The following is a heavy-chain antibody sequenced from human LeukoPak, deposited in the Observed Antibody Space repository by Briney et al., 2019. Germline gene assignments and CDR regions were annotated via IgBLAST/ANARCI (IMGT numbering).Heavy chain of an antibody. V-gene: IGHV4-59*12. J-gene: IGHJ3*02. CDR1: GGSISSYY. CDR3: ARDPGRWYSYGYGDASDI. D-gene: IGHD5-18*01. CDR2: IYYSGST. Sequence: PSKTLSLTCTVSGGSISSYYWSWIRQPPGKGLEWIGYIYYSGSTKYNPSLKSRVTISVDTSKNQCSLKVSSVTAADTAVYYCARDPGRWYSYGYGDASDIWGQGTMVTVSS.